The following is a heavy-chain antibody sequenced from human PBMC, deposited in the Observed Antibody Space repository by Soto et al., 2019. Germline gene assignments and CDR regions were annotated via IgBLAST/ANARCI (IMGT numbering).Heavy chain of an antibody. V-gene: IGHV4-59*12. CDR1: GGSISSYY. J-gene: IGHJ3*02. CDR2: IYYSGST. D-gene: IGHD2-15*01. Sequence: QVQLQESGPGLVKPSETLSLTCTVSGGSISSYYWSWIRQPPGKGLEWIGYIYYSGSTNYNPSLRRRVTISVDTSKNQFSLKLSSVTAADTAVYYCAREQSYCSGGSCYSGAFDIWGQGTMVTVSS. CDR3: AREQSYCSGGSCYSGAFDI.